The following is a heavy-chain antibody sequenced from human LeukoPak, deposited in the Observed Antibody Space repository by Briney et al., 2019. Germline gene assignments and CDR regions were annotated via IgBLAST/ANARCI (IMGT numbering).Heavy chain of an antibody. CDR1: GFSFSTYA. CDR3: AKDLRTYGSGIYRLPTVIFNY. V-gene: IGHV3-23*01. CDR2: IIATGDST. J-gene: IGHJ4*02. Sequence: QSGGSLRLSCAASGFSFSTYAMSWVRQAPGKGLEWVSSIIATGDSTYYADPVKGRFTISRDNSKNTLYLQMNSLRAEDTAIYYCAKDLRTYGSGIYRLPTVIFNYWGQGTLVTVSS. D-gene: IGHD3-10*01.